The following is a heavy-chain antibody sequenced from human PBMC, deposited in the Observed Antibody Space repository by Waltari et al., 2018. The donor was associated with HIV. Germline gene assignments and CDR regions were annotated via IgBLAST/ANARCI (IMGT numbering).Heavy chain of an antibody. CDR1: GGSISSYY. CDR2: IYYSGST. J-gene: IGHJ4*02. V-gene: IGHV4-59*01. CDR3: ARGSRGGYFDY. Sequence: QVQLQESGPGLVKPSETLSLTCTVSGGSISSYYWSWIRQPPGKGLEWIGYIYYSGSTNYNPSLKSRVTISVDTSKNQFSLKLSSVTAADTAVYYCARGSRGGYFDYWGQGTLVTVSS. D-gene: IGHD3-10*01.